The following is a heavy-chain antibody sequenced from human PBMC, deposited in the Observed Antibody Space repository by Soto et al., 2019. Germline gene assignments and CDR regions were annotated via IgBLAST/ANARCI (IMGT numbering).Heavy chain of an antibody. CDR1: GYTFTTYG. D-gene: IGHD1-1*01. CDR2: ISPYNGTT. J-gene: IGHJ6*02. Sequence: ASVKVSCKASGYTFTTYGINWVRQAPGQGLEWMGWISPYNGTTKYAEKFQGEMTMATDTATSTAYMDLRSLRSDDTAVYYCARDGERDTGLNFYYYLHGMDAWGQGTRVTVSS. V-gene: IGHV1-18*04. CDR3: ARDGERDTGLNFYYYLHGMDA.